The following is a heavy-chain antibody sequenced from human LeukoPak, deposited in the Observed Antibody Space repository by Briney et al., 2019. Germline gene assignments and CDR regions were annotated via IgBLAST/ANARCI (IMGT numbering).Heavy chain of an antibody. CDR3: ARAEIKLYNQRRYYFDY. J-gene: IGHJ4*02. Sequence: PSETLSLTCTVSGGSISSFSWSWIRQPPGKGLECIGYISYSGTIDYSPSLKSRVTISADMSKNQFSLNLSSVTAADTAVYYCARAEIKLYNQRRYYFDYWGQGTLVTVSS. V-gene: IGHV4-59*01. CDR2: ISYSGTI. D-gene: IGHD3-16*02. CDR1: GGSISSFS.